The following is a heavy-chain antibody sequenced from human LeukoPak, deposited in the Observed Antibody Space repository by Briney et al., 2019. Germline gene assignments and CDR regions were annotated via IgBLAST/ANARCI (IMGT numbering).Heavy chain of an antibody. Sequence: KSSETLSLTCTVSGGSISSSSYYWGWIRQPPGKGLEWIGSIYYSGSTYYNPSLKSRVTISVDTSKNQFSLKLSSVTAADTAVYYCARLVVPAAMSPKGLYYFDYWGQGTLVTVSS. D-gene: IGHD2-2*01. CDR1: GGSISSSSYY. CDR3: ARLVVPAAMSPKGLYYFDY. CDR2: IYYSGST. V-gene: IGHV4-39*01. J-gene: IGHJ4*02.